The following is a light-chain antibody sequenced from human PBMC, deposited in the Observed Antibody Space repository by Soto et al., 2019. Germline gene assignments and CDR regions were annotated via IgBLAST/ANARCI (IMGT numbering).Light chain of an antibody. V-gene: IGLV1-40*01. CDR3: QSYDSSLSGYV. CDR2: ENN. J-gene: IGLJ1*01. Sequence: QSVLTQPPSVSEAPGQRVTITWTASSSNIGAGYEAHWYQQVPGTAPKLLIYENNNRPSGVPDRFSGSKSGTSASLAITGLQAEDEAEYYCQSYDSSLSGYVFGTGTKLTVL. CDR1: SSNIGAGYE.